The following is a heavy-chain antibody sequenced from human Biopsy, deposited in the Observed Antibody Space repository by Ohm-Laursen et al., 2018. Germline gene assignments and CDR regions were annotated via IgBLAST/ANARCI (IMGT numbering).Heavy chain of an antibody. Sequence: SLRLSCAATGFTFSRSVMHWVRQAPGKGLMWVSRIHGDERGATYAEPVKGRFTISRDNAKNTLHLQMNSPRAEDTAVYYCTGDSGGLGDYWGQGTLVTVSS. J-gene: IGHJ4*02. V-gene: IGHV3-74*03. D-gene: IGHD2-8*02. CDR3: TGDSGGLGDY. CDR1: GFTFSRSV. CDR2: IHGDERGA.